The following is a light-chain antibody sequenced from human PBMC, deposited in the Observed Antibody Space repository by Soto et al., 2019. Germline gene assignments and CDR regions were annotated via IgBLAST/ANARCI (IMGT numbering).Light chain of an antibody. Sequence: ETVMTQSPATLSVSPGERATLSCWASQSVGSNLAWFQQKPGQPPRLLIFGASTRATGIPARFSGSGSEAEFALTISTLQSEDFAVYYCQQYSVWPLTFGGGTKVDI. CDR3: QQYSVWPLT. CDR2: GAS. J-gene: IGKJ4*01. CDR1: QSVGSN. V-gene: IGKV3D-15*01.